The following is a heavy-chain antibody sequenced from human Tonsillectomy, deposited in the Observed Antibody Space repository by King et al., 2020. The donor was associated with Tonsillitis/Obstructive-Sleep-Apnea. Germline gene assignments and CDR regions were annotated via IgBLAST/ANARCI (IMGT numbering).Heavy chain of an antibody. Sequence: QLQESGPGLVKPSETLSLTCTVSGGSISSYYWSWIREPQGKGREWMGYIYYRGSTNYNPSLKSRVTITVDTSKNKFSRKLSSVTAADTAVYYCARGIRGDNDAFDIWGQGTMVTVSS. D-gene: IGHD3-10*01. V-gene: IGHV4-59*01. CDR1: GGSISSYY. CDR2: IYYRGST. CDR3: ARGIRGDNDAFDI. J-gene: IGHJ3*02.